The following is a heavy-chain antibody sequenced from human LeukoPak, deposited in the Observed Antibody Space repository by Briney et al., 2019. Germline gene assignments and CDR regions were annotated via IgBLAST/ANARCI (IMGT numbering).Heavy chain of an antibody. CDR2: ISYDGSNK. J-gene: IGHJ4*02. D-gene: IGHD4-23*01. CDR3: ARVEETTVVY. V-gene: IGHV3-30-3*01. CDR1: GFTFSSYA. Sequence: PGGSLRLSCAASGFTFSSYAMHWVRQAPGKGLEWVAVISYDGSNKYYADSVKGRFTISRDNSKNTLYLQMNSLRAGDTAVYYCARVEETTVVYWGQGTLVTVSS.